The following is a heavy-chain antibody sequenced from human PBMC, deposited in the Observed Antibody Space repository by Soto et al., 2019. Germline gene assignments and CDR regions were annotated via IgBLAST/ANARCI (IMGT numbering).Heavy chain of an antibody. Sequence: GGSLRLSCAASGFTFSSYSMNWVGQAPGKGLEWVSYISSSSSTIYYADSVKGRFTISRDNAKNSLYLQMNSLRAEDTAVYYCARSVVATIWDYYYMDVWGKGTTVTVSS. D-gene: IGHD5-12*01. V-gene: IGHV3-48*01. CDR3: ARSVVATIWDYYYMDV. CDR1: GFTFSSYS. CDR2: ISSSSSTI. J-gene: IGHJ6*03.